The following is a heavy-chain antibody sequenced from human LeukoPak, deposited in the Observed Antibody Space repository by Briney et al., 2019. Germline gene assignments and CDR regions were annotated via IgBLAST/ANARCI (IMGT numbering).Heavy chain of an antibody. CDR2: IYSGGST. Sequence: GGSLRLSCAASGFTVSSNYMSWVRQAPGKGLEWVSVIYSGGSTYYDDSVKGRFTISRDNSKNTLYLQMNSLSAADTAVYYCAGFRSFDCWGQGTLVTVSS. CDR1: GFTVSSNY. CDR3: AGFRSFDC. J-gene: IGHJ4*02. V-gene: IGHV3-66*01.